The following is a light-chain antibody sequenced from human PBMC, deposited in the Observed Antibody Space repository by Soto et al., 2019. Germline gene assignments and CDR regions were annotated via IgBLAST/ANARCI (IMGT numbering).Light chain of an antibody. J-gene: IGLJ2*01. CDR2: GNS. CDR1: SSNIGANYD. V-gene: IGLV1-40*01. Sequence: QSVLTQPPSVSGAPGQRVTISCTGSSSNIGANYDVHWYQQIPGTAPKLLVFGNSNRPSGVPDRFSGSKSGTSASLAITGLQAEDEADYYCQYYDNSLSAHVVFGGGTKLTVL. CDR3: QYYDNSLSAHVV.